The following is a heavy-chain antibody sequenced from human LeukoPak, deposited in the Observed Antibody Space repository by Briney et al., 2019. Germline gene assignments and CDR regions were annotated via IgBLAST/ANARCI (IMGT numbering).Heavy chain of an antibody. D-gene: IGHD3-10*01. Sequence: SGGSPRLSCAASGFTFSSYAMSWVRQAPGKGLEWVSAISGSGGSTYYADSVKGRFTISRDNSKNTLYLQMNSLRAEDTAVYYCAKVSYGSGSCFDYWGQGTLVTVSS. V-gene: IGHV3-23*01. J-gene: IGHJ4*02. CDR2: ISGSGGST. CDR1: GFTFSSYA. CDR3: AKVSYGSGSCFDY.